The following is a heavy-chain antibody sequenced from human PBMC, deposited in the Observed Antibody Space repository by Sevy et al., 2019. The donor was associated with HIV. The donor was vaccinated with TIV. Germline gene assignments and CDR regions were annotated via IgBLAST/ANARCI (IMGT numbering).Heavy chain of an antibody. D-gene: IGHD3-10*01. J-gene: IGHJ4*02. CDR1: GFTFSSYG. V-gene: IGHV3-30*02. Sequence: GGSLRLSCAASGFTFSSYGMHWVRQAPGKGLEWVAFIRYDGSNKYYADSVKGRFTISRDNSKNTLYLQMNSLRAEDTAVYYSAKAYYYGSGSYSCDYWGQGTLVTVSS. CDR2: IRYDGSNK. CDR3: AKAYYYGSGSYSCDY.